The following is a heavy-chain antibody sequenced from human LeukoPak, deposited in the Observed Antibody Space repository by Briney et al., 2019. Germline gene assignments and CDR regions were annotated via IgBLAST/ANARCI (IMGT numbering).Heavy chain of an antibody. D-gene: IGHD3-22*01. J-gene: IGHJ4*02. CDR3: AKSDSSGYPEK. Sequence: GSLRLSCAASGFTFSSYSMNWVRQAPGKGLEWVGRSRNKARSYTTEYAASVKVRFSISRDDSNNSVYLQMISLRAEDTAVYYCAKSDSSGYPEKWGQGTLVTVSS. V-gene: IGHV3-72*01. CDR1: GFTFSSYS. CDR2: SRNKARSYTT.